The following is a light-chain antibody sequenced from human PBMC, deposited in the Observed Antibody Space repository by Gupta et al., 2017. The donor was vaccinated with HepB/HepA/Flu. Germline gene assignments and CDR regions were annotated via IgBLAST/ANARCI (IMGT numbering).Light chain of an antibody. CDR1: SNNVGNKG. CDR3: SAWDSSLSAQV. V-gene: IGLV10-54*04. J-gene: IGLJ2*01. Sequence: QAGLTPPPSVSKGLRQTATLTCTGNSNNVGNKGAAWLQQHQGHPPKLLSYKNDNRPSGIAARFSASRSGNTASLTITGLQPEDEADYYCSAWDSSLSAQVFGGGTKLTVL. CDR2: KND.